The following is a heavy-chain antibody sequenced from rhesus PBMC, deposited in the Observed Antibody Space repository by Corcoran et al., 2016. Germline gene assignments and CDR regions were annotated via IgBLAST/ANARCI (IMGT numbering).Heavy chain of an antibody. V-gene: IGHV4-65*02. Sequence: QVQLQESGPGLVKPSETLSLTCAVSGGAVSRNYWWSWIRQPPGKGLEWIGNIGGSSGSVYSNSSLKSRVTISKDTSKNQFSLKMSSVAAADTAMFYCARHIVGRDTFDYWGQGVLVTVAS. J-gene: IGHJ4*01. D-gene: IGHD3-3*01. CDR3: ARHIVGRDTFDY. CDR1: GGAVSRNYW. CDR2: IGGSSGSV.